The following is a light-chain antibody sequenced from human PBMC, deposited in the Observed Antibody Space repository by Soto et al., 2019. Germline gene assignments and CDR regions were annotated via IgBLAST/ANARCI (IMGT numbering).Light chain of an antibody. V-gene: IGKV3-11*01. CDR2: DAS. CDR1: QSVSSY. Sequence: EIVLTQSPATLSLSPGERATLSFRASQSVSSYLSCYQQKPGQAPRLLIYDASNRATGIPARFSGSGSGTDFTLTISSLEPEDFAVYFCQQRSSWPLTFGGGTKV. J-gene: IGKJ4*01. CDR3: QQRSSWPLT.